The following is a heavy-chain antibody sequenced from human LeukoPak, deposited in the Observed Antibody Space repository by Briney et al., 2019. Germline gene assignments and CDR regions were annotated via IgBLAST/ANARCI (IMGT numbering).Heavy chain of an antibody. Sequence: SETLSLTCTVSGGSISSGGYYWSWIRQHPGKGLAWIGYIYYSGSTYYNPSLKSRVTISVDTSKNQFSLKLSSVTTADTAVYYCARYPSYGNWFDPWGQGTLVTVSS. D-gene: IGHD3-10*01. CDR1: GGSISSGGYY. V-gene: IGHV4-31*03. CDR2: IYYSGST. J-gene: IGHJ5*02. CDR3: ARYPSYGNWFDP.